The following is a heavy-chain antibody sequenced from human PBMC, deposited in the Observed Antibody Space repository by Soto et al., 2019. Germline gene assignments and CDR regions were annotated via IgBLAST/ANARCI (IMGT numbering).Heavy chain of an antibody. CDR3: ATVHNTSRSFDY. D-gene: IGHD1-20*01. CDR2: TGATGRTT. V-gene: IGHV3-23*01. CDR1: GFTFNIYA. Sequence: LRLSCAASGFTFNIYAMTWVRQAPGKGLEWVSTTGATGRTTYYADSVKGRFTVSRDNSKNTLDLQMSNLRAEDTAVYYCATVHNTSRSFDYLGQGTLVTVSS. J-gene: IGHJ4*02.